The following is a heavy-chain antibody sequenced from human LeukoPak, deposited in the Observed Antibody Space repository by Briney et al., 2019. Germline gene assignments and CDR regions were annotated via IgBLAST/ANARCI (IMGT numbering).Heavy chain of an antibody. D-gene: IGHD3-9*01. CDR3: ARHAEYFDISTGSREDAFDI. CDR1: GGSISSGSYY. V-gene: IGHV4-61*02. Sequence: SETLSLTCTVSGGSISSGSYYWNWIRQPAGKGLEWIGRIYTSGNTDYNPSLKTRVTMSVDTSKNQFSLKLSSVTAADTAIYFCARHAEYFDISTGSREDAFDIWGQGTMVTVSS. CDR2: IYTSGNT. J-gene: IGHJ3*02.